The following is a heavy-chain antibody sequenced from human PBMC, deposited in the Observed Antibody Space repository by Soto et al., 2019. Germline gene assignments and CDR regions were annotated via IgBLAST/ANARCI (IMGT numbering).Heavy chain of an antibody. J-gene: IGHJ4*02. CDR3: ARGYDYGDYGDYFDY. CDR1: GFTFSSYS. V-gene: IGHV3-21*01. Sequence: EVQLVESGGGLVKPGGSLRFSCAASGFTFSSYSMNWVRQAPGKGLEWVSSISSSSSYIYYADSVKGRFTISRDNAKNSLYLQMNSLRAEDTAVYYCARGYDYGDYGDYFDYWGQGTLVTVSS. CDR2: ISSSSSYI. D-gene: IGHD4-17*01.